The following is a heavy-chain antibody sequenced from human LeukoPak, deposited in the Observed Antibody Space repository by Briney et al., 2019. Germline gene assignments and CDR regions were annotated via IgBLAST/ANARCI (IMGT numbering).Heavy chain of an antibody. Sequence: GGSLRLSCAASGFTFSSHWMHWVRQAPGKGLVWVSRINGDGSNTTYADSVKGRFTISRDNAKNTLYLQMNSLTAEDTAVYYCAGGRDIAVAGPGGYFDYWGQGTLVTVSS. CDR1: GFTFSSHW. V-gene: IGHV3-74*03. J-gene: IGHJ4*02. CDR2: INGDGSNT. D-gene: IGHD6-19*01. CDR3: AGGRDIAVAGPGGYFDY.